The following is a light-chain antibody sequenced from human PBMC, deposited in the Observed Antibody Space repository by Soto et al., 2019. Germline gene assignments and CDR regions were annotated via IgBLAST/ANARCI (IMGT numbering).Light chain of an antibody. CDR1: SSDVGGYKY. CDR3: SPYAGSNNYV. CDR2: AVN. Sequence: QSVLTQPPSASGSPGQSVTISCTGTSSDVGGYKYVSWYQQYPGKAPKLMIYAVNKRPSGVPDRFSGSKSGNTASLTVSGLQAEDEADYYCSPYAGSNNYVFGTGTKATVL. J-gene: IGLJ1*01. V-gene: IGLV2-8*01.